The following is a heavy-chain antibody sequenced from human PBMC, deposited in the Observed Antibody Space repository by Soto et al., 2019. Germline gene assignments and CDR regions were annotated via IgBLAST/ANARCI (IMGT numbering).Heavy chain of an antibody. Sequence: EVQLLESGGGLVQPGGSLRLSCAASGFTFSSYAMSWVRQAPGKGLEWVSAVSGSGGRTYYADSVKGRLNIPRDNSNNKVYLQMNSLKAEDTAVYYCSKDSKAWFWELDGSYKHWGQGTLGTGSS. J-gene: IGHJ1*01. CDR3: SKDSKAWFWELDGSYKH. CDR1: GFTFSSYA. V-gene: IGHV3-23*01. CDR2: VSGSGGRT. D-gene: IGHD3-10*01.